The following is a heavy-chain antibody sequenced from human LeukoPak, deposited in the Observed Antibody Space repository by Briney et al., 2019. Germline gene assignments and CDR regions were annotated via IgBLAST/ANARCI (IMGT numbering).Heavy chain of an antibody. V-gene: IGHV3-23*01. CDR1: GFTFSNYA. CDR2: ISGSGDST. CDR3: AKDIVGGGDDY. D-gene: IGHD2-21*02. J-gene: IGHJ4*02. Sequence: PGGSLRLSCAASGFTFSNYAMRWVRQAPGKGLEWVSGISGSGDSTYYADSVKGRFTISRDNAKNSIYLQMNSLRVEDTAVYYCAKDIVGGGDDYWGQGTLVIVSS.